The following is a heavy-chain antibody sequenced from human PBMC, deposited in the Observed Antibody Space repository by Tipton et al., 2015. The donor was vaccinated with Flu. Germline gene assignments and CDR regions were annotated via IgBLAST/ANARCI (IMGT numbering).Heavy chain of an antibody. D-gene: IGHD2-21*01. J-gene: IGHJ5*01. CDR2: IIPMFRSP. CDR3: AKAPRISEDWLDS. V-gene: IGHV1-69*18. Sequence: QVQLVQSGAEVKKPGSSVKVSCKASGGSIFINYAISWVRQAPGQGLEWMGKIIPMFRSPKYAQKFQDRLTITADESSSTVCMDLSSLRSDDTAIYYCAKAPRISEDWLDSWGQGTLVTVSS. CDR1: GGSIFINYA.